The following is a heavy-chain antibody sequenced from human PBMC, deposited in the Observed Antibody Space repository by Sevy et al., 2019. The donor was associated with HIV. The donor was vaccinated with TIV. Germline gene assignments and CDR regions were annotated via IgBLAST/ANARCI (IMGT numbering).Heavy chain of an antibody. CDR1: GFTFSNAW. CDR3: AKDGRYCSSTSCYPIRYYYYGMDV. J-gene: IGHJ6*02. D-gene: IGHD2-2*01. V-gene: IGHV3-15*01. Sequence: GGSLRLSCAASGFTFSNAWMSWVRQAPGKGLEWVGRIKSKTDGGTTDYAAPVKGRFTISRDDSKNTLYLQMNSLGAEETAVYYCAKDGRYCSSTSCYPIRYYYYGMDVWGQGTTVTVSS. CDR2: IKSKTDGGTT.